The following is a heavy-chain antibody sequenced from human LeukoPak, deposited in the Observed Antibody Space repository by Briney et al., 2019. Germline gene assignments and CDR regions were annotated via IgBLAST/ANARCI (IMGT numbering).Heavy chain of an antibody. CDR1: GYTFTGYY. D-gene: IGHD3-10*01. CDR3: ARSTYYYSSGSYPYYYYYYMDV. CDR2: INPSGGST. J-gene: IGHJ6*03. Sequence: ASVKVSCKASGYTFTGYYMHWVRQAPGQGLEWMGIINPSGGSTSYAQKFQGRVTMTRDTSTSTVYMELSSLRSEDTAVYYCARSTYYYSSGSYPYYYYYYMDVWGKGTTVTISS. V-gene: IGHV1-46*01.